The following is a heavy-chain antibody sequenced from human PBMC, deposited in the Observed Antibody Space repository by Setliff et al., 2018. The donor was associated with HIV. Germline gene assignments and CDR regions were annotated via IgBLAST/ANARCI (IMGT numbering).Heavy chain of an antibody. CDR3: ARDRRVRYYYYYMDV. CDR1: GGSISSYY. Sequence: SETLSLTCTVSGGSISSYYWSWIRQPPGKGLEWIGYIYYSGSTNYNPSLKSRATISVDTSKNQFSLKRSSVTAADTAVYYCARDRRVRYYYYYMDVWGKGTTVTV. CDR2: IYYSGST. J-gene: IGHJ6*03. V-gene: IGHV4-59*01. D-gene: IGHD2-21*01.